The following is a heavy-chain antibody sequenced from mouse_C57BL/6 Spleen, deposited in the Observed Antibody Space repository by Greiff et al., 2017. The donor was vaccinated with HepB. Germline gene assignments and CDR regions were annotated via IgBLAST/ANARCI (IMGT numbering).Heavy chain of an antibody. D-gene: IGHD4-1*01. CDR3: ARAGTSGYFDV. CDR2: IDPSDSET. CDR1: GYTFTSYW. Sequence: VQLQQPGAELVRPGSSVKLSCKASGYTFTSYWMHWVKQRPIQGLEWIGNIDPSDSETHYNQKFKDKATLTVDKSSSTAYMQLSSLTSEDSAVYYCARAGTSGYFDVWGTGTTVTVSS. V-gene: IGHV1-52*01. J-gene: IGHJ1*03.